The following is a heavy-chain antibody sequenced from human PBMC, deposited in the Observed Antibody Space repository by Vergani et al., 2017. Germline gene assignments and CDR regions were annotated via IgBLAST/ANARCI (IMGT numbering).Heavy chain of an antibody. D-gene: IGHD2-2*01. CDR3: ARLHIVVVPAAIGYYGMDV. CDR2: ISAYNGNT. J-gene: IGHJ6*02. V-gene: IGHV1-18*01. Sequence: QVQLVQSGAEVKKPGASLKVSCKASGYTFTSYGISWVRQAPGQGLEWMGWISAYNGNTNYAQKLQGRVTMTTDTSTSTAYMEMRSLRSDDTAVYYCARLHIVVVPAAIGYYGMDVWGQGTTVTVSS. CDR1: GYTFTSYG.